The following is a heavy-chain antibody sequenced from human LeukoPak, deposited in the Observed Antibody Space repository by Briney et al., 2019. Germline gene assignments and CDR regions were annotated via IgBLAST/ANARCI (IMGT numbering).Heavy chain of an antibody. CDR2: IYTSGST. CDR1: GGSISSGSYY. V-gene: IGHV4-61*02. CDR3: TKGRGI. J-gene: IGHJ4*02. D-gene: IGHD3-10*01. Sequence: SETLSLTCTVSGGSISSGSYYWSWIRQPAGKGLEWIGRIYTSGSTNYNPSLKSRVTISVDTSKNQFSLKLTSVTAADTAVYYCTKGRGIWGQGTLVTVSS.